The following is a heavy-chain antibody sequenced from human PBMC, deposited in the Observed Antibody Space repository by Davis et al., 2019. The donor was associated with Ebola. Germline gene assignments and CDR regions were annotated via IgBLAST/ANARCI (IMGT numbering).Heavy chain of an antibody. V-gene: IGHV1-69*04. D-gene: IGHD3-9*01. J-gene: IGHJ3*02. CDR3: AAAILRYFDWSRSSAFDI. CDR2: IIPILGIA. CDR1: GYTFTSYD. Sequence: SVKVSCKASGYTFTSYDINWVRQATGQGLEWMGRIIPILGIANYAQKFQGRVTITADKSTSTAYMELSSLRSEDTAVYYCAAAILRYFDWSRSSAFDIWGQGTMVTVSS.